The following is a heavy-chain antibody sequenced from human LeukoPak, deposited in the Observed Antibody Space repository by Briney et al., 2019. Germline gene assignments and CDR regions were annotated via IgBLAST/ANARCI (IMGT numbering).Heavy chain of an antibody. V-gene: IGHV4-34*01. Sequence: SETLSLTCAVYGGSFSGYYWTWIRQTPEKGLEWIGEMNPSGSTSYNPSLKSRVTISVDTSKNQFSLKLSSVTAADTAVYYCARRNQLGNYFDYWGQGTLVTVSS. CDR2: MNPSGST. D-gene: IGHD2-2*01. CDR3: ARRNQLGNYFDY. CDR1: GGSFSGYY. J-gene: IGHJ4*02.